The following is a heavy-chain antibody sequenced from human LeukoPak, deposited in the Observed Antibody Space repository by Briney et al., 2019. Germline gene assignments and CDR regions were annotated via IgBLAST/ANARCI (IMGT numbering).Heavy chain of an antibody. Sequence: SETLSLTCTFSGGSTSSGSYYWSWIRQPAGKGLEWIGRIYTSGSTNYNPSLKSRVTISVDTSKNQFSLKLSSVTAADTAVYYCARVSSIVVVPAAIDLWGRGTLVTVSS. CDR1: GGSTSSGSYY. J-gene: IGHJ2*01. V-gene: IGHV4-61*02. D-gene: IGHD2-2*01. CDR2: IYTSGST. CDR3: ARVSSIVVVPAAIDL.